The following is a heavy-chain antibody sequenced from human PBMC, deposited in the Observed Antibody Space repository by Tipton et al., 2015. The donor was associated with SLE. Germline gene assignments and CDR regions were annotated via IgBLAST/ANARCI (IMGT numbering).Heavy chain of an antibody. D-gene: IGHD1-20*01. CDR3: VGGNWNYSDAVDI. J-gene: IGHJ3*02. V-gene: IGHV3-7*04. CDR2: IKQDGSQK. CDR1: GFTFGDYA. Sequence: SLRLSCTASGFTFGDYALSWFRQAPGKGLEWVANIKQDGSQKFYVDSVKGRFTISRDNAKNSLSLQMNSLRAEDTAVYYCVGGNWNYSDAVDIWGRGTMVTVSS.